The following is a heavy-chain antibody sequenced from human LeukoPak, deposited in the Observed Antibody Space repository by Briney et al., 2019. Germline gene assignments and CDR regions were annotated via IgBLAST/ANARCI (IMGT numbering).Heavy chain of an antibody. CDR3: ARDGVSGWFEY. V-gene: IGHV1-18*01. D-gene: IGHD6-19*01. CDR1: DCTFIDYG. J-gene: IGHJ4*02. CDR2: ISTKKGDT. Sequence: ASVKVSCKASDCTFIDYGICWVRQAPGQGLEWMGWISTKKGDTKYVQKFQGRVTMTTDTSTSTAYMELRSLSSDDTAVYYCARDGVSGWFEYWGQGTLVTVSS.